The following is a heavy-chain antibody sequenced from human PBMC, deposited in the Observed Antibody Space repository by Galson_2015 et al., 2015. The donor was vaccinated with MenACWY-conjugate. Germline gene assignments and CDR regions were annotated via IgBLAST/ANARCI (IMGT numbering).Heavy chain of an antibody. CDR1: GFSLSSSGVG. CDR2: IYWDDDK. J-gene: IGHJ5*02. CDR3: AHSGGDTTMVHWWFDP. Sequence: PALVKPTQTLTLTCTFSGFSLSSSGVGVGWIRQPPGKALEWLALIYWDDDKRYSPSLKTRLTITRDTSQNQVGLTMTNMDPVDTATYYCAHSGGDTTMVHWWFDPWGRGTLVTVSS. V-gene: IGHV2-5*02. D-gene: IGHD5-18*01.